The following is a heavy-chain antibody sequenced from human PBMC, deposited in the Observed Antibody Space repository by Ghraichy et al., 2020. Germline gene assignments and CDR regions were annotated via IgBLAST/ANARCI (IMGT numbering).Heavy chain of an antibody. CDR1: GFTFSSYG. V-gene: IGHV3-33*01. CDR3: ARDVVTTGFDY. CDR2: IWYDGSNK. Sequence: GGSLRLSCAASGFTFSSYGMHWVRQAPGKGLEWVAVIWYDGSNKYYADSVKGRFTISRDNSKNTLYLQMNSLRAEDTAVYYCARDVVTTGFDYWGQGTLVTVSS. D-gene: IGHD2-21*02. J-gene: IGHJ4*02.